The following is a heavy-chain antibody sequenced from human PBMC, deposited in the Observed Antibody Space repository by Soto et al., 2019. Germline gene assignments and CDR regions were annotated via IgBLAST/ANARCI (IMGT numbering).Heavy chain of an antibody. CDR1: GFSLSRHY. J-gene: IGHJ4*02. CDR3: ARGALYNTYWGDYFDS. CDR2: IGERGLRI. D-gene: IGHD7-27*01. Sequence: QVQLVESGGGLVKPGESLRLSCAASGFSLSRHYMGWIRQAPGKGLEWLLYIGERGLRIYHAASLRGRFTISRDNANNSLFLQINDLRADDTAVYYCARGALYNTYWGDYFDSWGQGTLVTVSS. V-gene: IGHV3-11*01.